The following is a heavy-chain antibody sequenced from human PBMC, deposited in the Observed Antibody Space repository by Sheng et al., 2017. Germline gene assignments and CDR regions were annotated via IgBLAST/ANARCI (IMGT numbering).Heavy chain of an antibody. CDR2: ISSSGSTI. D-gene: IGHD3-10*01. Sequence: EVQLVESGGGLVQPGGSLRLSCAASGFTFSSYEMNWVRQAPGKGLEWVSYISSSGSTIYYADSVKGRFTISRDNAKNSLYLQMNSLRAEDTAVYYCARARGSGWFVVPVFDYWGQGTLVTVSS. CDR3: ARARGSGWFVVPVFDY. V-gene: IGHV3-48*03. J-gene: IGHJ4*02. CDR1: GFTFSSYE.